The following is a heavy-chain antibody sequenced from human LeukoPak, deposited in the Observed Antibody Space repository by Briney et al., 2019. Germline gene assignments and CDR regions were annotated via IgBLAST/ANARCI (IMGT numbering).Heavy chain of an antibody. J-gene: IGHJ3*02. CDR2: IYYSGST. CDR1: GGFFSSGDYY. CDR3: ARVGATDAFDI. V-gene: IGHV4-61*08. D-gene: IGHD1-26*01. Sequence: PSETLSLTCTVSGGFFSSGDYYWRWIRQPPGKGLEWIGYIYYSGSTNYHPSLKSRVTISVDTSKNQFSLKLSSVTAADTAAYYCARVGATDAFDIWGQGTMVTVSS.